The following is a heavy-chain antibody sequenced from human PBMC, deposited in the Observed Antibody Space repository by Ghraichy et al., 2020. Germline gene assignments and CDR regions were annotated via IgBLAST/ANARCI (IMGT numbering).Heavy chain of an antibody. CDR1: GGSISSYY. V-gene: IGHV4-4*09. Sequence: SETLSLTCTVSGGSISSYYWSWIRQPPGKGLEWIGYIYTSGSTNYNPSLKSRVTISVDTSKNQFSLKLSSVTAADTAVYYCASLRPGYDHYYFDYWGQGTLVTVSS. CDR2: IYTSGST. J-gene: IGHJ4*02. CDR3: ASLRPGYDHYYFDY. D-gene: IGHD5-12*01.